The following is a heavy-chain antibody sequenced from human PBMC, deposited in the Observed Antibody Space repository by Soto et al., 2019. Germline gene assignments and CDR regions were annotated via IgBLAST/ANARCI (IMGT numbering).Heavy chain of an antibody. D-gene: IGHD2-21*02. CDR2: INHSGST. J-gene: IGHJ4*02. CDR1: GGSFSGYY. CDR3: ARAARVVTATIDY. V-gene: IGHV4-34*01. Sequence: QVRLQQWGAGLLKPSETLSLTCAVYGGSFSGYYWSWIRQPPGKGLEWIGEINHSGSTNYNPSLKSRVTISVDTSKNQFSLKLSSVTAADTAVYYCARAARVVTATIDYWGQGTLVTVSS.